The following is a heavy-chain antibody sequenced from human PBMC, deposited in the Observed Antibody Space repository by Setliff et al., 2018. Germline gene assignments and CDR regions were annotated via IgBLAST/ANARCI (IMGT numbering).Heavy chain of an antibody. V-gene: IGHV1-69*11. CDR2: IIPVIDTT. D-gene: IGHD3-9*01. CDR1: GGAFSSYA. CDR3: ATGPRDNRNFLNWLGS. J-gene: IGHJ5*01. Sequence: GASVKVSCKASGGAFSSYALSWVRQAPGQGLEWMGRIIPVIDTTNYAENFQGRVTITADESTKTAYMELSSLKSEDTAVYYCATGPRDNRNFLNWLGSWGQGTLVTVSS.